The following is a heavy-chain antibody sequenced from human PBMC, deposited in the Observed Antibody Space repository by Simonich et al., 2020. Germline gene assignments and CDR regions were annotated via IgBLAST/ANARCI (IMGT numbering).Heavy chain of an antibody. CDR3: ARHDRWLQFYFDY. CDR1: GGPISSYY. V-gene: IGHV4-59*08. Sequence: QVQLQESGPGLVKPSETLSLPCTVSGGPISSYYWSWIRQPPGKGLEWIGYIYYSGSTNYNPSLKSRVTISVDTSKNQFSLKLSSVTAADTAVYYCARHDRWLQFYFDYWGQGTLVTVSS. D-gene: IGHD5-12*01. CDR2: IYYSGST. J-gene: IGHJ4*02.